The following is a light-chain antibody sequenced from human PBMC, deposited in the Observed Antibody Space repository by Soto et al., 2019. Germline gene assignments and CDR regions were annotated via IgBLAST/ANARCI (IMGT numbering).Light chain of an antibody. J-gene: IGLJ1*01. Sequence: QSVLPQPASVSGSPGQSITISCTGTSSDVGSYNYVSWYQQDPGKAPKLIFYDVSNRPSGVSDRFSVSKSGNTASLTISNLQAEDEAAYYCSSYTNSGTYVFGTGTKVTVL. V-gene: IGLV2-14*01. CDR2: DVS. CDR3: SSYTNSGTYV. CDR1: SSDVGSYNY.